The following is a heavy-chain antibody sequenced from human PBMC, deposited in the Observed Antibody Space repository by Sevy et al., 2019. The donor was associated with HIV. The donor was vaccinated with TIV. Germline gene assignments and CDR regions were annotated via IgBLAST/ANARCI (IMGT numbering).Heavy chain of an antibody. CDR1: GFTFSSYA. V-gene: IGHV3-23*01. Sequence: GGSLRLSCAASGFTFSSYAMSWVRQAPGKGLEWVSAISGSGGSTYYADSMKGRVTISRDKSKNTLYLQMNSLRAEDRAVDDCAKEPFWDYWGQGTLVTVSS. D-gene: IGHD3-3*01. CDR2: ISGSGGST. CDR3: AKEPFWDY. J-gene: IGHJ4*02.